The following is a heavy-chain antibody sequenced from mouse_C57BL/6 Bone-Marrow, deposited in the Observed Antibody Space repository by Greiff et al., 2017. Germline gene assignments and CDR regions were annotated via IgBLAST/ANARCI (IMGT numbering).Heavy chain of an antibody. Sequence: VKLMESGPGLVAPSQSLSITCTVSGFSLTSYGVHWVRQPPGKGLEWLVVIWRDGSTTYNSALKSRLTISKDNSKSQVFLRMNSLQTDDTAMYYCARLELGAWFAYWGQGTLVTVSA. V-gene: IGHV2-6*03. J-gene: IGHJ3*01. CDR3: ARLELGAWFAY. CDR1: GFSLTSYG. CDR2: IWRDGST. D-gene: IGHD4-1*01.